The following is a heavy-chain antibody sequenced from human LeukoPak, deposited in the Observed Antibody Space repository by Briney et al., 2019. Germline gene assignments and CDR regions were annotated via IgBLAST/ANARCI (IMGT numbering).Heavy chain of an antibody. CDR1: GGTFSSYA. CDR2: IIPIFGTA. D-gene: IGHD3-16*02. CDR3: AREVYDYVWGSYRYLDY. V-gene: IGHV1-69*13. Sequence: ASVKVSSKASGGTFSSYAISWVRQAPGQGLEWMGGIIPIFGTANYAQKFQGRVTITADESTSTAYMELSSLRSEDTAVYYCAREVYDYVWGSYRYLDYWGQGTLVTVSS. J-gene: IGHJ4*02.